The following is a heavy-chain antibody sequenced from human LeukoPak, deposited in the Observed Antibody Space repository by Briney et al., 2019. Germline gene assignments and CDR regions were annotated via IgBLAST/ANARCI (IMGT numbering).Heavy chain of an antibody. CDR1: GYTFTLYY. CDR3: ARVEGDNWNSFDY. V-gene: IGHV1-46*01. J-gene: IGHJ4*02. CDR2: ISPSDGAT. Sequence: ASVKVSCKASGYTFTLYYVHWVRQAPGQGLEWMGMISPSDGATTYTQRFQGRVTMTRDMSTSTVSMELSSLRSEDTAVYYCARVEGDNWNSFDYWGQGTLVTVSS. D-gene: IGHD1-20*01.